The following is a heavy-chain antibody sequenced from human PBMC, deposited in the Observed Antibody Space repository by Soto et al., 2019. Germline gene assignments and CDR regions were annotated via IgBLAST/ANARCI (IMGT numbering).Heavy chain of an antibody. CDR3: ARILPYDFWSGYWYYFDY. CDR2: IFSNDEK. CDR1: WFSLSNSRMG. J-gene: IGHJ4*02. V-gene: IGHV2-26*01. D-gene: IGHD3-3*01. Sequence: ETLTLTCTVSWFSLSNSRMGVSWIRQPPGKPLEWLAHIFSNDEKSYSTSLKSRLTISKDTSKSQVVLTMTNMDPVDTATYYCARILPYDFWSGYWYYFDYWGQGTLVTVSS.